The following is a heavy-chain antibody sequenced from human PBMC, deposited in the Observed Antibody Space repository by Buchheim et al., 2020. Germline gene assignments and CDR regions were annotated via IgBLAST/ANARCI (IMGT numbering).Heavy chain of an antibody. J-gene: IGHJ6*02. Sequence: EVQLLESGGGLVQPGGSLRLSCAASGFTFSSYAMTWVRQAPGKGLEWVSSIRDTGGSTYYADSVKGRFTISRDNSKNTLYLQMNSLRAEDTAVYYCAKAGFGLVVAATPEFYYYGMDVWGQGTT. D-gene: IGHD2-15*01. CDR3: AKAGFGLVVAATPEFYYYGMDV. V-gene: IGHV3-23*01. CDR1: GFTFSSYA. CDR2: IRDTGGST.